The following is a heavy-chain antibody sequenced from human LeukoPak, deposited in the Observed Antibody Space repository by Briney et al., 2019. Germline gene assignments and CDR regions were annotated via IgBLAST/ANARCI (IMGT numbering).Heavy chain of an antibody. J-gene: IGHJ5*02. V-gene: IGHV1-69*13. CDR3: ARGRESGLGSSGYYFGWFDP. CDR2: IIPIFGTA. D-gene: IGHD3-22*01. Sequence: SVKVSCKASGGTFSSYAISWVRQAPGQGLEWMGGIIPIFGTANYAQKFQGRVTITADESTSTAYMELSSLRSEDTAVYYCARGRESGLGSSGYYFGWFDPWGQGTLVTVSS. CDR1: GGTFSSYA.